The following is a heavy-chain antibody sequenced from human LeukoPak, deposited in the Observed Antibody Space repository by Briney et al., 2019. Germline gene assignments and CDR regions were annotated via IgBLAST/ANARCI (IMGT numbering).Heavy chain of an antibody. CDR3: ARGDYGDYEGWAFDI. D-gene: IGHD4-17*01. V-gene: IGHV1-2*02. Sequence: ASVKVSCKASGYTFTGYYMHWVRQAPGQGLEWMGWINPNSGGTNYAQKFQGRVTMTRDTSISTAYMELSRLRSDDTAVYYCARGDYGDYEGWAFDIWGQGTMVTVSS. CDR1: GYTFTGYY. J-gene: IGHJ3*02. CDR2: INPNSGGT.